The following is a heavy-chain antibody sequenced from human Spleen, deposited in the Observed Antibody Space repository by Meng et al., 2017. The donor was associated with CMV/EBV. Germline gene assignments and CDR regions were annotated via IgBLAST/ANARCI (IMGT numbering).Heavy chain of an antibody. V-gene: IGHV3-21*01. D-gene: IGHD2-21*02. CDR3: ARESSTAPFDY. J-gene: IGHJ4*02. CDR1: GFTFSSNW. CDR2: ITTSGSSK. Sequence: GESLKISCAASGFTFSSNWMSWVRQAPGKGLEWVSSITTSGSSKYYAGSVKGRFTISRDNAKNSLYLQMNSLTVEDTAFYYCARESSTAPFDYWGQGTLVTVSS.